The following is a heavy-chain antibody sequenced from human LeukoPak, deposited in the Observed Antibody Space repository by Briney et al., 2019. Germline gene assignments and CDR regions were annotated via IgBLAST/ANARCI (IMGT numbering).Heavy chain of an antibody. V-gene: IGHV3-66*01. CDR1: GFTVSSNY. J-gene: IGHJ3*02. Sequence: PGGSLRLSCAASGFTVSSNYMSWVRQAPGKGLEWVSVIYSGGGTYYADSVKGRFTISRDNSKNTLYLQMNSLRAEDTAVYYCAWGIAAAHDAFDIWGQGTMVTVSS. D-gene: IGHD6-13*01. CDR2: IYSGGGT. CDR3: AWGIAAAHDAFDI.